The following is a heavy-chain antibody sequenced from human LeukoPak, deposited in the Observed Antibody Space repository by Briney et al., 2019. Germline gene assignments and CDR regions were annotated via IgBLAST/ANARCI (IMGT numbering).Heavy chain of an antibody. Sequence: PSETLSLTCAVSGGSIRSGGYSWSWIRQPPGKGLEWIGYIYHSGSTYYNPSLKSRVTISVDRSKNQFSLKLSSVTAADTAVYYCARGGYYYDSSGYSPTIFDYWGQGTLVTVSS. D-gene: IGHD3-22*01. CDR2: IYHSGST. J-gene: IGHJ4*02. CDR1: GGSIRSGGYS. V-gene: IGHV4-30-2*01. CDR3: ARGGYYYDSSGYSPTIFDY.